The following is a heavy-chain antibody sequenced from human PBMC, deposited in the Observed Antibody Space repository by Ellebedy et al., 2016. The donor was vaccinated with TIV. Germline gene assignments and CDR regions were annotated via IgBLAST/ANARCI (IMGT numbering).Heavy chain of an antibody. V-gene: IGHV3-21*01. J-gene: IGHJ4*02. Sequence: GGSLRLSXAPSGFTFSSYSMNWVRQAPGKGLEWVSSISSSSSYIYYADSVKGRFTISRDNAKNSLYLQMNSLRAEDTAVYYCARDPSTYYYDSSGYLYFDYWGQGTLVTVSS. D-gene: IGHD3-22*01. CDR1: GFTFSSYS. CDR2: ISSSSSYI. CDR3: ARDPSTYYYDSSGYLYFDY.